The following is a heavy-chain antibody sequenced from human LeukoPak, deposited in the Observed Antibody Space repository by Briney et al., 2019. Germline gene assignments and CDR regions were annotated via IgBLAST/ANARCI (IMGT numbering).Heavy chain of an antibody. J-gene: IGHJ4*02. D-gene: IGHD1-26*01. Sequence: PSETLSLTCTVSGGSISSYYWSWIRQPPGKGLEWIGYIYYSGSTNYNPSLKSRVTISVDTSKNQFSLKLSSVTAADTAVYYCARSGGSYYWFDYWGQGTLVTVSS. V-gene: IGHV4-59*01. CDR3: ARSGGSYYWFDY. CDR2: IYYSGST. CDR1: GGSISSYY.